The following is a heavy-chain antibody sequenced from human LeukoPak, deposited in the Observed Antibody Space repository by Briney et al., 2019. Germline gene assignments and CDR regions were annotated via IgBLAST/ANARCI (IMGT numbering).Heavy chain of an antibody. D-gene: IGHD4-17*01. CDR2: VNHSGYT. CDR3: TRMTTGHDY. CDR1: GVSFDDYY. J-gene: IGHJ4*02. Sequence: PSETLSLTCAVSGVSFDDYYWSWVRQTPGKGLEWIGEVNHSGYTNDSPSLKSRVTLSIDTSRKQFSLNLRSVTVADAGIYYCTRMTTGHDYWGQGTLVTVSS. V-gene: IGHV4-34*01.